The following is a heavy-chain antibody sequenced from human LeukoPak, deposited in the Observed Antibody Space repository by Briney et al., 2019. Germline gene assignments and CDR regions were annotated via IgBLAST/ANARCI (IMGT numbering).Heavy chain of an antibody. V-gene: IGHV5-51*01. CDR3: AGRIDTMVRGVIIVAAFDI. CDR1: GYSFTSYW. J-gene: IGHJ3*02. Sequence: GESLKISCKGSGYSFTSYWIGWVRQMPGKGLEWMGIIYPGDSDTRYSPSFQGQVTISADKSISTAYLQWSSLKASDTAMYYCAGRIDTMVRGVIIVAAFDIWGQGTMVTVSS. D-gene: IGHD3-10*01. CDR2: IYPGDSDT.